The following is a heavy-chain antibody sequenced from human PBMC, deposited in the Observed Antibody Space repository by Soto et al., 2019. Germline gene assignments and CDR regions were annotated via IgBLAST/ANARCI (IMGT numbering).Heavy chain of an antibody. J-gene: IGHJ6*02. V-gene: IGHV3-30*18. CDR1: GFTFSSYG. CDR2: ISYDGSNK. Sequence: GGSLRLSCAASGFTFSSYGMHWVRQAPGKGLEWVAVISYDGSNKYYADSVKGRFTISRDNSKNTLYLQMNSLRAEDTAVYYCAKDYQYSSGWYVGGDYGMDVWGQGTTVTVSS. D-gene: IGHD6-19*01. CDR3: AKDYQYSSGWYVGGDYGMDV.